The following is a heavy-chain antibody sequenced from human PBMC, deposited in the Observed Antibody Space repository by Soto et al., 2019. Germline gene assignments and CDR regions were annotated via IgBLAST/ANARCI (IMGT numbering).Heavy chain of an antibody. D-gene: IGHD1-26*01. V-gene: IGHV3-9*01. J-gene: IGHJ4*02. CDR2: IAFNSGNT. CDR1: GFTFDDYA. CDR3: AKDEVGATRH. Sequence: PGGSLRLSCAASGFTFDDYAMHWVRQAPGKGLEWVSGIAFNSGNTAYADSVKGRFTISRDNAKNSLYLQMNSLRAEDTALYYCAKDEVGATRHWGRGTLVTVSS.